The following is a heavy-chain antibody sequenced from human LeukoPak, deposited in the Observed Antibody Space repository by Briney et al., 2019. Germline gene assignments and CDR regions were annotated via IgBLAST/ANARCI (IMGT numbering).Heavy chain of an antibody. CDR3: ARHVISAKSLDV. Sequence: PSETLSLTCTVSGGSISSSNYYWGWIRQPPGKGLEWIGTIYYSGSTYYNPSLKSRVTISVDTSKNQFSLKLSSVTAADTAVFYCARHVISAKSLDVWGQGTTVTVSS. D-gene: IGHD2/OR15-2a*01. J-gene: IGHJ6*02. V-gene: IGHV4-39*01. CDR1: GGSISSSNYY. CDR2: IYYSGST.